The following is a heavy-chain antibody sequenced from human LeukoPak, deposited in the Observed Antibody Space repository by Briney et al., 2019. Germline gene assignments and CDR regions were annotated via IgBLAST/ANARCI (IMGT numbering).Heavy chain of an antibody. Sequence: GASVKVSCKASGYTFTGYYMHWVRQAPGQGLEWMGWINPNSGGTNYAQKFHGRVTMTRDTSISTAYMELSRLRYDDTAVYYCARARRAGSGWLPWGQGTLVTVSS. CDR3: ARARRAGSGWLP. CDR1: GYTFTGYY. J-gene: IGHJ4*02. D-gene: IGHD6-19*01. CDR2: INPNSGGT. V-gene: IGHV1-2*02.